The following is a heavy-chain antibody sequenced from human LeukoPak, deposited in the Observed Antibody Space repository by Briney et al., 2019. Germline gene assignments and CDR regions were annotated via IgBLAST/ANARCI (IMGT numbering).Heavy chain of an antibody. CDR3: AKSKEYSYYYGMDV. CDR1: GYTFTSYG. J-gene: IGHJ6*02. V-gene: IGHV1-18*01. CDR2: ISAYNGNT. Sequence: ASVKVSCKASGYTFTSYGISWVRQAPGQGLEWMGWISAYNGNTNYAQKLQGRVTMTTDTSTSTAYMELRSLRPDDTAVYYCAKSKEYSYYYGMDVWGQGTTVTVSS. D-gene: IGHD1-1*01.